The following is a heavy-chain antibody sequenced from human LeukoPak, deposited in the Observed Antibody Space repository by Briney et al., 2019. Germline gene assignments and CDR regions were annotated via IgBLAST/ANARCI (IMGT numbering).Heavy chain of an antibody. CDR2: ISGSGGST. D-gene: IGHD6-19*01. J-gene: IGHJ5*02. CDR1: GFTFSSYA. V-gene: IGHV3-23*01. Sequence: PGGSLRLSCAASGFTFSSYAMSWVRQAPGKGLEWVSGISGSGGSTYYAGSVKGRFTISRDNSENTLYLQMNSLRAEDTAVYYCAKSPIIAVAGTWFDPWGQGTLVTVSS. CDR3: AKSPIIAVAGTWFDP.